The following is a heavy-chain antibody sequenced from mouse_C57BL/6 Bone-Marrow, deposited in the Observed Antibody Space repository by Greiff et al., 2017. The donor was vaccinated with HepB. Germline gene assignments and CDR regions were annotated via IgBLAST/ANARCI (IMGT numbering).Heavy chain of an antibody. CDR2: IDPSDSYT. Sequence: VQLHQPGAELVRPGTSVKLSCKASGYTFTSYWMHWVKQRPGQGLEWIGVIDPSDSYTNYNQKFKGKATLTVDTSSSTAYMQLSSLTSEDSAVYYCARTIVTFDYWGQGTTLTVSS. CDR3: ARTIVTFDY. D-gene: IGHD2-5*01. J-gene: IGHJ2*01. V-gene: IGHV1-59*01. CDR1: GYTFTSYW.